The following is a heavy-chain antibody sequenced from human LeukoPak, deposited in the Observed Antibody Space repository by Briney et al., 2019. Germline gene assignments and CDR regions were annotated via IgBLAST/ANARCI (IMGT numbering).Heavy chain of an antibody. V-gene: IGHV3-21*01. CDR2: ISSSSSYI. CDR1: GFTFSSYS. J-gene: IGHJ4*02. Sequence: PGGSLRLSCAASGFTFSSYSMNWVRQAPGKGLEWVSSISSSSSYIYYADSVRGRFTISRDNAKNSLYLQMNSLRAEDTAEYYCARDRYYASAFDYWGQGTLVTVSS. D-gene: IGHD3-10*01. CDR3: ARDRYYASAFDY.